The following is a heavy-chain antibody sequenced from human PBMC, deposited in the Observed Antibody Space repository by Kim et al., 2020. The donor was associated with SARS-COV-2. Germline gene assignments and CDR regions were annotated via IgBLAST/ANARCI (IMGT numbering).Heavy chain of an antibody. CDR3: AGGGGSRWDGIIDY. V-gene: IGHV3-30*07. J-gene: IGHJ4*02. Sequence: ADAVKGRFTNARDNSKKAVYLQRNGLRAEDTAVYYCAGGGGSRWDGIIDYWGQGTLVTVSS. D-gene: IGHD6-13*01.